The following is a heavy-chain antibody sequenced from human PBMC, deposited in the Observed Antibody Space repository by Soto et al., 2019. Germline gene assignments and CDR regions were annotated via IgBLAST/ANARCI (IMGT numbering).Heavy chain of an antibody. CDR2: INPNSGGT. CDR3: AREKKRYDFWSGSPLYYYYGMDV. J-gene: IGHJ6*02. Sequence: ASVKVSCKASGYTFTGYYMHWVRQAPGQGLEWMGWINPNSGGTNYAQKFQGWVTMTRDTSISTAYMELSRLRSDNTAVYYCAREKKRYDFWSGSPLYYYYGMDVWGQGTTVTVSS. D-gene: IGHD3-3*01. CDR1: GYTFTGYY. V-gene: IGHV1-2*04.